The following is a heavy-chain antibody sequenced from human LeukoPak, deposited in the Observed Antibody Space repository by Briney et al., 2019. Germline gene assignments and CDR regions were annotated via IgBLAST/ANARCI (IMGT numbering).Heavy chain of an antibody. CDR1: GGTFSSYA. CDR3: ARACLDYYDSSGYEPSYFDY. CDR2: IIPIFGTA. D-gene: IGHD3-22*01. J-gene: IGHJ4*02. V-gene: IGHV1-69*05. Sequence: GASVKVSCKASGGTFSSYAISWVRQAPGQGLEWMGGIIPIFGTANYAQKFQGRVTITTDESTSTAYMELSSLRSEDTAVYYCARACLDYYDSSGYEPSYFDYWGQGTLVTVSS.